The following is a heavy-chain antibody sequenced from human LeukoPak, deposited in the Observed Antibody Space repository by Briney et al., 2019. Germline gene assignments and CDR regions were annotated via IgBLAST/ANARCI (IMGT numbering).Heavy chain of an antibody. J-gene: IGHJ4*02. D-gene: IGHD6-13*01. V-gene: IGHV3-30*18. CDR1: GFIFTTYW. CDR2: ISYDGSNK. Sequence: GGSLRLSCGASGFIFTTYWMNWVRQAPGKGLEWVAVISYDGSNKYYADSVKGRFTISRDNSKNTLYLQMNSLRAEDTAVYYCAKDWRSSSALAVVDYWGQGTLVTVSS. CDR3: AKDWRSSSALAVVDY.